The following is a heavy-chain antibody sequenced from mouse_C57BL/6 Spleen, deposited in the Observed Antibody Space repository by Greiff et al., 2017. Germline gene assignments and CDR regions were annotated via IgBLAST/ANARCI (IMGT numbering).Heavy chain of an antibody. CDR2: IDPANGNT. Sequence: EVQLQQSVAELVRPGASVKLSCTASGFNIKNTYMHWVKQRPEQGLEWIGRIDPANGNTKSAPKFPGKASITADTSSNTSYLPLSSLPSEYTAIYYCARESCYYGSNWFAYWGQVTLVTVSA. CDR1: GFNIKNTY. V-gene: IGHV14-3*01. D-gene: IGHD1-1*01. J-gene: IGHJ3*01. CDR3: ARESCYYGSNWFAY.